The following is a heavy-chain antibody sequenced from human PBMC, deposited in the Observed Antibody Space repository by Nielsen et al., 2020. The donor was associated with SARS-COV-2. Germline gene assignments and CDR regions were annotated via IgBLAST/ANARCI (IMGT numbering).Heavy chain of an antibody. V-gene: IGHV4-59*08. CDR2: IYYSEST. J-gene: IGHJ4*02. CDR1: GGSISSYY. Sequence: SETLSLTCTVSGGSISSYYWSWIRQPPGKGLEWIGSIYYSESTNYNPSLKSRVTISVDTSKNQFSLKLSSVTAADTAVYYCARRRDYFDYWGQGTLVTVSS. CDR3: ARRRDYFDY.